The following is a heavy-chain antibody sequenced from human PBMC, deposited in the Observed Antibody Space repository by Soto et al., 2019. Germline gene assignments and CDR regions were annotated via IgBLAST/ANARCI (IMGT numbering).Heavy chain of an antibody. J-gene: IGHJ4*02. Sequence: QVQLVQSGAEVKKPGSSVKVSCKASGGTFSSYTISWVRQAPGQGLEWMGRIIPILGIANYAQKFQGRVTMTADKAASTAYMELSSLRSEDTAVYYCAPLDYYESSGYYPYYFDYWGQGTLVTVSS. D-gene: IGHD3-22*01. CDR3: APLDYYESSGYYPYYFDY. CDR1: GGTFSSYT. V-gene: IGHV1-69*02. CDR2: IIPILGIA.